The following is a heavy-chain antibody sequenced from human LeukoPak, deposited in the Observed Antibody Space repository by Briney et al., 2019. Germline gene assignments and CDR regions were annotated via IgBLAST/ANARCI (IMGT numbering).Heavy chain of an antibody. J-gene: IGHJ4*02. V-gene: IGHV3-21*01. CDR3: ARGRTHDYGVDYFDY. CDR2: ISGSSSYI. D-gene: IGHD4-17*01. Sequence: GGSLRLSCAASGFTFSSYNMNWVRQAPGKGLEWVSSISGSSSYIYYADSVKGRFTISRDNAKNSLYLQMNSLRAEHTAVYYCARGRTHDYGVDYFDYWGQGTLVTVSS. CDR1: GFTFSSYN.